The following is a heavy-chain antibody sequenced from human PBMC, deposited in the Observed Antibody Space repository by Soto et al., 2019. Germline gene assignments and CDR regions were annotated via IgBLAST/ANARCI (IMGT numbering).Heavy chain of an antibody. D-gene: IGHD3-10*01. Sequence: QLQLQESGPGLVKPSETLSLTCTVSSGSISSSDCFWGWIRQPPGKGLEWIGNIYYSGSTYYNPSLKSRVAMSVDTSNNQFSLKLSSVTAADTAVYYCARVLRDYPFYYYYMDVWGNGTTVTVSS. J-gene: IGHJ6*03. CDR2: IYYSGST. V-gene: IGHV4-39*01. CDR1: SGSISSSDCF. CDR3: ARVLRDYPFYYYYMDV.